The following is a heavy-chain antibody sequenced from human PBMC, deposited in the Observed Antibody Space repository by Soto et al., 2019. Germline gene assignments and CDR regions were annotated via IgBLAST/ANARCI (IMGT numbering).Heavy chain of an antibody. D-gene: IGHD4-17*01. Sequence: ASVKVSCKVSGSTLTELSMHWVRQAPGQGLEWMGNFNPEDGGTLYAQKFQGRVTMTEDTSTDTLYMELSSLRSEDTAVYYCASYKDGWVRCYSDCWGQGTLVTVSS. J-gene: IGHJ4*02. CDR2: FNPEDGGT. CDR3: ASYKDGWVRCYSDC. V-gene: IGHV1-24*01. CDR1: GSTLTELS.